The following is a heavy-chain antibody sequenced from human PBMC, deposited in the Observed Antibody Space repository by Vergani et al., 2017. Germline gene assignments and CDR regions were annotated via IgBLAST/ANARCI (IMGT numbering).Heavy chain of an antibody. D-gene: IGHD2-2*02. CDR2: IIPILGIA. Sequence: QVQLVQSGAEVKKPGSSVKVSCKASGGTFSSYTISWVRQAPGQGLEWMGRIIPILGIANYAQKFQGRVTITADKSTSTAYMELSSLRSEDTAVYYCARSVRYCSSTSCYKGPGDYWGQGTLVTVSS. V-gene: IGHV1-69*02. CDR3: ARSVRYCSSTSCYKGPGDY. J-gene: IGHJ4*02. CDR1: GGTFSSYT.